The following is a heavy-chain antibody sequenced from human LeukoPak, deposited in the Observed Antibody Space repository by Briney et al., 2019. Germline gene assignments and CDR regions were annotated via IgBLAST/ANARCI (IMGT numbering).Heavy chain of an antibody. D-gene: IGHD7-27*01. CDR3: SRHPQTGDTFDL. CDR1: GFTFSGSA. J-gene: IGHJ3*01. CDR2: IRSKTDSYAT. Sequence: GRSLNLSCAASGFTFSGSAMHWVRQASGKGLEWVGRIRSKTDSYATTYSASVKGRFTISRDDSKNTAYLQMNSLKTEDTAVYFCSRHPQTGDTFDLWGQGTMVTVSS. V-gene: IGHV3-73*01.